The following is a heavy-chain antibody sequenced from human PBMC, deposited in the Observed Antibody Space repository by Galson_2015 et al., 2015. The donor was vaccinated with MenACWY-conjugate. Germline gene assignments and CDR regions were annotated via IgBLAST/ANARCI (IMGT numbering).Heavy chain of an antibody. CDR3: TKGPYTMVRGVWHCDS. D-gene: IGHD3-10*01. V-gene: IGHV1-3*01. J-gene: IGHJ4*02. Sequence: SVKVSCKASGYTFTSFAMHWVRQAPGQRLEWMGWINAGNGDTRYSQKFQDRVIITRDTSATTAYMELRSLRSEDTAVYYCTKGPYTMVRGVWHCDSWGQGTLVTVSS. CDR1: GYTFTSFA. CDR2: INAGNGDT.